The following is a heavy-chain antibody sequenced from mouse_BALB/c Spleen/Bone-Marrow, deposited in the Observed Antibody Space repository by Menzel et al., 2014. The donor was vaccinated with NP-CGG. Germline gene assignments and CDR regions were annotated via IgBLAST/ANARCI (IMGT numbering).Heavy chain of an antibody. CDR1: GFTFSTYA. D-gene: IGHD2-4*01. CDR2: ISSSGSYT. V-gene: IGHV5-9-3*01. J-gene: IGHJ1*01. Sequence: EVMLLESGGGLAKPGGSLQLSCAASGFTFSTYAMSWVRQTPEKRLEWVATISSSGSYTYYPDSVKGRFTISRDNAKNTLYLQMSSLRSEDTAMFYCSRQRMITTYFDVWGAGTTVTVSS. CDR3: SRQRMITTYFDV.